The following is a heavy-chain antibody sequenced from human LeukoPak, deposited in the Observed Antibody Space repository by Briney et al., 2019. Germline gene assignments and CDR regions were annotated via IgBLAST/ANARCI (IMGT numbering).Heavy chain of an antibody. CDR3: ARHPKSGYTGYESDY. V-gene: IGHV3-33*08. Sequence: GGSLRLSCAASGFTFSSYGMHWVRQAPGKGLEWVAVIWYDGSNKYYADSVKGRFTISRDNSKNTLYLQMNSLRAEDTAVYYCARHPKSGYTGYESDYWGQGTQVTVSS. CDR1: GFTFSSYG. D-gene: IGHD5-12*01. J-gene: IGHJ4*02. CDR2: IWYDGSNK.